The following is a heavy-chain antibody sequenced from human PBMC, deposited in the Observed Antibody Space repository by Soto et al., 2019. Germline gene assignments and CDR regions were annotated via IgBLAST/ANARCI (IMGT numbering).Heavy chain of an antibody. CDR3: ARVGYCSSTPCWPIGYFEY. D-gene: IGHD2-2*01. Sequence: QVQLQESGPGLVKPSETLSLTCTVSGDSISSFYWTWIRQPPGKGLEWVGYIFSSGSTNYNPSLKSRVTISVDTSENQFSLKPTSVTAADTAVYYWARVGYCSSTPCWPIGYFEYWGQGTLVTVSS. V-gene: IGHV4-59*01. J-gene: IGHJ4*02. CDR2: IFSSGST. CDR1: GDSISSFY.